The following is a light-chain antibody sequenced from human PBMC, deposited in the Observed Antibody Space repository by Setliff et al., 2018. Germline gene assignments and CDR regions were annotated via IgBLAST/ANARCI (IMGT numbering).Light chain of an antibody. CDR2: DVS. V-gene: IGLV2-14*03. CDR3: FSYTTTSSYV. J-gene: IGLJ1*01. CDR1: SSDVGAYNY. Sequence: QSALPQPASVSGSAGQSITISCTGTSSDVGAYNYVSWYQHYSGKAPKFVIYDVSNRPSGVCNRFSGSKSGNTASLTISGLQAEDEADYYCFSYTTTSSYVFGTGTKVTVL.